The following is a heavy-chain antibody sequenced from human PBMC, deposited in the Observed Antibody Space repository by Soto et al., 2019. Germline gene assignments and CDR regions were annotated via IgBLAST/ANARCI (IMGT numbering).Heavy chain of an antibody. Sequence: GGSLRLSCAASGFTFSSYSMNWVRQAPGKGLEWVSSISSSSSYIYYADSVKGRFTISRDNAKNSLYLQMNSLRAEDTAVYYCARDPYYDSSGYYDSEYFQHWGQGTLVTVSS. D-gene: IGHD3-22*01. CDR3: ARDPYYDSSGYYDSEYFQH. CDR2: ISSSSSYI. CDR1: GFTFSSYS. J-gene: IGHJ1*01. V-gene: IGHV3-21*01.